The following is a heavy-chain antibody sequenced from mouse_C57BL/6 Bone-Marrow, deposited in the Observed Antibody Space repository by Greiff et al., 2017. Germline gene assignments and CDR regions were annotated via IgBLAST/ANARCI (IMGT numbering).Heavy chain of an antibody. D-gene: IGHD6-1*01. J-gene: IGHJ2*01. V-gene: IGHV1-50*01. CDR3: ARLRQLPYYFDY. CDR1: GYTFTSYW. CDR2: IDPSDSYP. Sequence: QVQLQQSGAELVKPGASVQLSCKASGYTFTSYWMQWVKQRPGQGLEWIGEIDPSDSYPNYNQKFKGKATLTVDTSSSTAYMQLSSLTAEDSAVYYCARLRQLPYYFDYWGQGTTLTVSS.